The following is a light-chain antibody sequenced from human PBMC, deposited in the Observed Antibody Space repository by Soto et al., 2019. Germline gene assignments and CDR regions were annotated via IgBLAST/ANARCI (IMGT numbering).Light chain of an antibody. V-gene: IGKV1-39*01. CDR3: QQSFTTPRT. J-gene: IGKJ1*01. CDR1: QSISRY. Sequence: DIQITQSPSSRSSCLVGIVTITCRASQSISRYLNWYQQKPGKAPKLLIYGASTLHSGVPSNFSGSGSGTDFTLTISGLQLEDFATYYCQQSFTTPRTFGQGTKVDIK. CDR2: GAS.